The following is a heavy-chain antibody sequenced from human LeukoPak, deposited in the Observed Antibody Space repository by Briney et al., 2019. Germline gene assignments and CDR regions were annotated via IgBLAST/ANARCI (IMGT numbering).Heavy chain of an antibody. D-gene: IGHD1-26*01. CDR2: INPSGGST. CDR1: GYTFTSYY. Sequence: ASVKVSCKASGYTFTSYYMHWVRQAPGQGLEWMGIINPSGGSTSYAQKFQGRVTMTRDTSTSTVYMELSSPRSEDTAVYSCARVSVVGATEGDYWGQGTLVTVSS. CDR3: ARVSVVGATEGDY. V-gene: IGHV1-46*01. J-gene: IGHJ4*02.